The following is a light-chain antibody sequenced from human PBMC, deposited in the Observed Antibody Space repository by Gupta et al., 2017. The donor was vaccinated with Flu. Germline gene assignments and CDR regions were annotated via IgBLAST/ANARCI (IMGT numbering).Light chain of an antibody. J-gene: IGKJ2*01. Sequence: GDRITITCRASQSISTYLNWYQQKPGKAPKLLLYAASSLQSGVPSRFSGRGSGTDFTLTISSLQPEDFAPYYCQQGHSSPSFIFGQGTTLEIK. CDR1: QSISTY. V-gene: IGKV1-39*01. CDR3: QQGHSSPSFI. CDR2: AAS.